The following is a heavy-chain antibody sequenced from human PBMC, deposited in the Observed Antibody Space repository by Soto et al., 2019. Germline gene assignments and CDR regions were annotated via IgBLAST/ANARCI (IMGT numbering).Heavy chain of an antibody. CDR3: AKVGIVVVPAAMFFDY. V-gene: IGHV3-30*18. Sequence: GGSLRLSCAASGFTFSSYGMHWVRQAPGKGLEWVAVISYDGSNKYYADSVKGRFTISRDNSKNTLYLQMNSLRAEDTAVYYCAKVGIVVVPAAMFFDYWGQGTLVTVSS. CDR2: ISYDGSNK. J-gene: IGHJ4*02. CDR1: GFTFSSYG. D-gene: IGHD2-2*01.